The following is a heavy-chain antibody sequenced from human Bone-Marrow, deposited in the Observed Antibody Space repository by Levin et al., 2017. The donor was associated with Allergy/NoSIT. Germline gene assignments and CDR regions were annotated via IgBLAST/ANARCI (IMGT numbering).Heavy chain of an antibody. V-gene: IGHV4-4*02. CDR2: IYHGGIT. J-gene: IGHJ4*02. Sequence: SETLSLTCTVSGGSISSSTWWSWVRQPPGKGLEWIGEIYHGGITNYNPSLRSRVTMSVDKSQNQFSLNLNSVTAADTAVYYCARDPLDYGTNSGNYWGQGTLVTVSS. CDR1: GGSISSSTW. CDR3: ARDPLDYGTNSGNY. D-gene: IGHD4-17*01.